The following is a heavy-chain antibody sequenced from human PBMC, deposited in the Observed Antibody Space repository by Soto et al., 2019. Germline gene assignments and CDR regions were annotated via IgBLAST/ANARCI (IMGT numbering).Heavy chain of an antibody. CDR3: ARTKYTSSWLYDY. Sequence: QVQLVESGGGVVQPGRSLRLSCAASGFTFSTYGMHWVRQAPGKGLEWVAVIWYDGSNIYYADSVKGRFTISRDNSKNTLYLQMNSLRAEDTAVYYCARTKYTSSWLYDYWGQGTLVTVSS. CDR2: IWYDGSNI. V-gene: IGHV3-33*01. J-gene: IGHJ4*02. D-gene: IGHD6-13*01. CDR1: GFTFSTYG.